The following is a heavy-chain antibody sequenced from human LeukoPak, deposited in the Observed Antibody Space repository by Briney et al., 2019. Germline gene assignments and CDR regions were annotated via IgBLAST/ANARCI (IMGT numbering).Heavy chain of an antibody. J-gene: IGHJ5*02. V-gene: IGHV3-23*01. CDR2: ITGYGAT. CDR3: AKGAAAGKVDWFDP. CDR1: GFTFSNFA. D-gene: IGHD6-13*01. Sequence: GGSLRLSCAASGFTFSNFAMMWVRPAPGTGLQWVSPITGYGATFYADSVRGRFTIFRDTSMNTLFLQMNSLGAEDTAVYYCAKGAAAGKVDWFDPWGQGTLVTVSS.